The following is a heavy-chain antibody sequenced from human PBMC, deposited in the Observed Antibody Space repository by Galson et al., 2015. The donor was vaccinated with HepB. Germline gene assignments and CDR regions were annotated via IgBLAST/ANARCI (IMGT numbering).Heavy chain of an antibody. Sequence: SLRLSCAASGFTFSGSAIPWVRQASGKGLEWVGRIRGKASSHATAYTASLKGRFTISRDDSKNTAYLHMNSLKTEDTAVYYCARLGDLSGYSSLWGQGTLVTVSS. J-gene: IGHJ4*02. V-gene: IGHV3-73*01. D-gene: IGHD6-19*01. CDR2: IRGKASSHAT. CDR3: ARLGDLSGYSSL. CDR1: GFTFSGSA.